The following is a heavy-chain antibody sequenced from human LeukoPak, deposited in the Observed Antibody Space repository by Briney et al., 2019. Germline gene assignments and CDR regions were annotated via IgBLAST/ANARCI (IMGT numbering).Heavy chain of an antibody. D-gene: IGHD3-3*01. CDR1: GFTFSDYY. Sequence: GGSLRLSCAASGFTFSDYYMSWIRQAPGKGLEWVSYISSSGGTIYYADSVKGRFTISRDKGKNSLYLQMNSLRAEDTAVYYCARQDYDFWSGYKQWYFDLWGRGTLVTVSS. CDR2: ISSSGGTI. V-gene: IGHV3-11*01. J-gene: IGHJ2*01. CDR3: ARQDYDFWSGYKQWYFDL.